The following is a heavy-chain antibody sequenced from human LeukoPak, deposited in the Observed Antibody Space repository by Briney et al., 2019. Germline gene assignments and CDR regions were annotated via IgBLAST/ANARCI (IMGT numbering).Heavy chain of an antibody. D-gene: IGHD6-19*01. Sequence: PSETLSLTCTVSGDSISSYYWSWIRQPPGKGLEWIGYSYHSGSTNYNPSLKSRVTISIDTSKNQFSLKLSSVTVADTAVYYCARVASSGWLFFDNWGQGTLVTVSS. V-gene: IGHV4-59*01. J-gene: IGHJ4*02. CDR2: SYHSGST. CDR1: GDSISSYY. CDR3: ARVASSGWLFFDN.